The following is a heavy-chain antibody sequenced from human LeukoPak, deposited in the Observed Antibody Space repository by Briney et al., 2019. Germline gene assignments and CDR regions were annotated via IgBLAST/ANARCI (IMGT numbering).Heavy chain of an antibody. CDR3: ARESYCSGGSCYSGWFDP. J-gene: IGHJ5*02. D-gene: IGHD2-15*01. Sequence: GASVKVSCKASGYTFTGYYMHWVRQAPGQGLEWMGWINPNSGGTNYAQEFQGWVTMTRDTSISTAYMELSRLRPDDTAVYYCARESYCSGGSCYSGWFDPWGQGTLVTVSS. V-gene: IGHV1-2*04. CDR2: INPNSGGT. CDR1: GYTFTGYY.